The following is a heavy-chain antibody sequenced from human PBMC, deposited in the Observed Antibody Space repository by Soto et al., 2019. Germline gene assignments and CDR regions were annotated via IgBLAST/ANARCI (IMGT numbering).Heavy chain of an antibody. CDR1: GYTFSNND. V-gene: IGHV1-8*01. Sequence: QAQLAQSGAEVKKPGASVKVSCKASGYTFSNNDINWVRQAPGQGLEWMGWVNPNSGNTGYAQKFQGRVTMTRDTSTTTAYMELSSLRSEDTAVYYCARVTRTWFFDLWGRGPLVPVSS. CDR2: VNPNSGNT. CDR3: ARVTRTWFFDL. J-gene: IGHJ2*01.